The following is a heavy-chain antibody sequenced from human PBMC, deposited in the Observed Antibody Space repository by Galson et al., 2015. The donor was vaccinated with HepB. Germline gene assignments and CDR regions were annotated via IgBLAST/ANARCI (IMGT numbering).Heavy chain of an antibody. D-gene: IGHD3-9*01. CDR3: ARGSVLRYFDWFGIDNWFDP. CDR2: ISAYNGNT. Sequence: YTFTSYGISWVRQAPGQGLEWMGWISAYNGNTNYAQKLQGRVTMTTDTSTSTAYMELRSLRSDDTAVYYCARGSVLRYFDWFGIDNWFDPWGQGTLVTVSS. J-gene: IGHJ5*02. V-gene: IGHV1-18*01. CDR1: YTFTSYG.